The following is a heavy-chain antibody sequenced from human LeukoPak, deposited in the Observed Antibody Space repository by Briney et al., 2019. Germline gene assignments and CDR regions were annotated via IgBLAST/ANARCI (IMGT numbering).Heavy chain of an antibody. D-gene: IGHD4-17*01. V-gene: IGHV3-66*01. CDR3: ARGRGDYGDYAQESPLLDAFDI. J-gene: IGHJ3*02. CDR2: IYTGGTT. CDR1: GFTVSSND. Sequence: GGSLRLSCAASGFTVSSNDMSWVRQAPGKGLEWVSIIYTGGTTYYADSVKGRFSLSRDNSKNTLYLQMNSLRAEDTAVYYCARGRGDYGDYAQESPLLDAFDIWGQGTMVTVSS.